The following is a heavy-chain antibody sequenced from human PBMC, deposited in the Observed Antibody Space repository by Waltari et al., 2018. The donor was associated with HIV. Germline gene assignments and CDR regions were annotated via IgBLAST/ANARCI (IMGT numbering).Heavy chain of an antibody. CDR3: TTVGGGTRDY. CDR1: GFTFSVAW. Sequence: EVLLVESGGGLGKPGGSLRLSCAASGFTFSVAWMSWVRQAPGKGLEWVGRIKSNTDGGTTDYAAPVKGRFTIARDDSKTTLYLEMNSRKTEDTAVYYCTTVGGGTRDYWGQGTLITVSS. CDR2: IKSNTDGGTT. V-gene: IGHV3-15*01. D-gene: IGHD3-16*01. J-gene: IGHJ4*02.